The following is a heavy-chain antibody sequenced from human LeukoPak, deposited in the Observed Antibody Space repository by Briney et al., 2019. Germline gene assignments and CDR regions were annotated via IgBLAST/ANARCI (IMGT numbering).Heavy chain of an antibody. J-gene: IGHJ6*03. Sequence: PGGSLRLSCAASGFTFRSSGMHWVRQAPGKGLEWVAYIQNDGSNEEYTDSVKGRVSISRDSSKNILYLQMNSLRAEDTAVHYCAKDRCSNGIGCYYYYMDVWGKGTTVTISS. D-gene: IGHD2-8*01. CDR1: GFTFRSSG. V-gene: IGHV3-30*02. CDR3: AKDRCSNGIGCYYYYMDV. CDR2: IQNDGSNE.